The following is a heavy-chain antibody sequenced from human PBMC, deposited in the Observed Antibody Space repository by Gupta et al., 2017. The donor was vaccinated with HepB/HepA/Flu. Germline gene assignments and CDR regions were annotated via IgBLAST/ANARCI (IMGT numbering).Heavy chain of an antibody. CDR1: GFPFSSYG. CDR3: AKDISVTIRRGYYYYGMDV. J-gene: IGHJ6*02. CDR2: ISYDGSNK. Sequence: QVQLVESGGGVVQPGRSLRLSCAASGFPFSSYGMHWVRQAPGKGLEWVAVISYDGSNKYYADSVKGRFTISRDNSKNTLYLQMNSLRAEDTAVYYCAKDISVTIRRGYYYYGMDVWGQGTTVTVSS. V-gene: IGHV3-30*18. D-gene: IGHD3-3*01.